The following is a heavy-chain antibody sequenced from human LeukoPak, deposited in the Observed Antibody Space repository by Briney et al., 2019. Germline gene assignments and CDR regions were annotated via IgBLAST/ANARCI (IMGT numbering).Heavy chain of an antibody. Sequence: ASVKVSCKASGYTFTGYYMHWVRQAPGQGLEWMGWINPNSGGTNYAQKFQGWVTMTRDTSISTAYMELSRLRSDDTAVYYCARGAGEQQLAHNWFDPWGQGTLVTVSS. CDR3: ARGAGEQQLAHNWFDP. J-gene: IGHJ5*02. CDR1: GYTFTGYY. D-gene: IGHD6-13*01. V-gene: IGHV1-2*04. CDR2: INPNSGGT.